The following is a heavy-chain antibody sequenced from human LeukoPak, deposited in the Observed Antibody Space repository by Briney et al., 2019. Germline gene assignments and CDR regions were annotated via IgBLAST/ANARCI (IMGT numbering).Heavy chain of an antibody. J-gene: IGHJ5*02. Sequence: SETLSLTCTVSGGSISSYYWSWVRQPPGKGLEWLGYIYYSGRTKYNPSLNSRVYISVVTSKNQFSLKLSSVTAADTAVYFCARRMYYYDSSGYGGYWLDPWGQGTLVTVSS. V-gene: IGHV4-59*08. CDR1: GGSISSYY. CDR2: IYYSGRT. CDR3: ARRMYYYDSSGYGGYWLDP. D-gene: IGHD3-22*01.